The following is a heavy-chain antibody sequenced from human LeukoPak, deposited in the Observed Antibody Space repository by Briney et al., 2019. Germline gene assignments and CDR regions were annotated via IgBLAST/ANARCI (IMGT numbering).Heavy chain of an antibody. V-gene: IGHV1-18*01. Sequence: KVSXKASGYTFTSYGISWVRQAPGQGLEWMGWISAYNGNTNYAQKLQGRVTMTTDTSTSTAYMELRSLRSDDTAVYYCARGDTIWSGYYGHDYWGQGTLVTVSS. D-gene: IGHD3-3*01. CDR1: GYTFTSYG. CDR2: ISAYNGNT. CDR3: ARGDTIWSGYYGHDY. J-gene: IGHJ4*02.